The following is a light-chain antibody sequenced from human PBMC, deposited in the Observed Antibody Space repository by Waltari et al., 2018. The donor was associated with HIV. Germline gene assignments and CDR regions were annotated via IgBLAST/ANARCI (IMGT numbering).Light chain of an antibody. CDR2: YAS. Sequence: EIVLTQSPDVQSVTPKEKVTITCLASQSIGSNLHWYQQKPDQSPKLLIKYASRSFSGVPSRVSGSGSGTDVNLTISRLEAEDAATYYCHQSSSLPHTFGQGTKLEIK. CDR1: QSIGSN. J-gene: IGKJ2*01. CDR3: HQSSSLPHT. V-gene: IGKV6-21*01.